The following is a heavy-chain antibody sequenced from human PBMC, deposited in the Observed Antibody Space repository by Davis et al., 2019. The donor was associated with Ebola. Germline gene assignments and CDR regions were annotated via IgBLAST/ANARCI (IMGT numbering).Heavy chain of an antibody. CDR1: GYTFTSYA. CDR3: ARSLQLAAAGTYVVDY. V-gene: IGHV7-4-1*02. CDR2: INTNTGNP. J-gene: IGHJ4*02. Sequence: AASVKVSCKASGYTFTSYAMNWVRQAPGQGLEWMGWINTNTGNPTYAQGFTGRFVFSLDTSVSTAYLQISSLKAEDTAVYYCARSLQLAAAGTYVVDYWGQGTLVTVSS. D-gene: IGHD6-13*01.